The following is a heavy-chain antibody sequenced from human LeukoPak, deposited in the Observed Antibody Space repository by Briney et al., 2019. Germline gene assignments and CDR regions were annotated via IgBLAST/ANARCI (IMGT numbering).Heavy chain of an antibody. V-gene: IGHV1-24*01. D-gene: IGHD3-16*01. J-gene: IGHJ4*02. CDR2: FDPEDGET. CDR3: ATDLLSGKITFGGVNGY. Sequence: ASVKLSCKVSGYTLTELSMHWVRQAPGKGLEWMGGFDPEDGETIYAQKFQGRVTMTEDTSTDTAYMELSSLRSEDTAVYYCATDLLSGKITFGGVNGYWGQGTLVTVSS. CDR1: GYTLTELS.